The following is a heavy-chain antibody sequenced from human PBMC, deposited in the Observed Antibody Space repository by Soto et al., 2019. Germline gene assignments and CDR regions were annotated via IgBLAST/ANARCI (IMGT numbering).Heavy chain of an antibody. CDR3: ARAAMGGSSWPFDY. V-gene: IGHV4-4*02. Sequence: QVQLQESGPGLVKPSGTLSLTCAVSGGSISSSNWWGWVRQPPGQGLEWIGEIYHSGSTNYNPSRKGRVTISVDTSKTHFSLKLISVTAADTDVYYWARAAMGGSSWPFDYWGQGTLVTVSS. CDR1: GGSISSSNW. D-gene: IGHD6-13*01. J-gene: IGHJ4*02. CDR2: IYHSGST.